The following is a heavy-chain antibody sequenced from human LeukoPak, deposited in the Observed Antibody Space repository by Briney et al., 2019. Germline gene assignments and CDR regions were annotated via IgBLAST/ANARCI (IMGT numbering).Heavy chain of an antibody. J-gene: IGHJ4*02. CDR1: GGSISSGDSY. CDR3: ARGYFGGWYFDY. D-gene: IGHD6-19*01. CDR2: IYYSGST. Sequence: PSETLSLTRTVSGGSISSGDSYWSWIRQPPGKGLEWIGYIYYSGSTYYNPSLKSRVTISVDTSKNQFSLKLSSVTAADTAVYYCARGYFGGWYFDYWGQGTLVTVSS. V-gene: IGHV4-30-4*01.